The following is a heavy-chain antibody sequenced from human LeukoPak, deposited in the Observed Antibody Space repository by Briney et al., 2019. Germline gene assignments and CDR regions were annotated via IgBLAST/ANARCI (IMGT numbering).Heavy chain of an antibody. CDR2: IPSDGSKQ. CDR1: RFTFSNYG. D-gene: IGHD3-9*01. Sequence: GGSLRLSCAASRFTFSNYGGHWVRQAPGKGLEWVAFIPSDGSKQYCGDSVKGRFTISRDNSKNTLHLQMNSLRPEDTAMYYCASDIPGGFDPWGQGTLVTVSS. J-gene: IGHJ5*02. CDR3: ASDIPGGFDP. V-gene: IGHV3-30*02.